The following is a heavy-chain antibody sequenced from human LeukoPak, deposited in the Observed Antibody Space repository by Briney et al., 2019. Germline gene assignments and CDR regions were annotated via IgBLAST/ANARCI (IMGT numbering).Heavy chain of an antibody. CDR3: ARGISFYDSSGIDY. CDR2: THYSGT. D-gene: IGHD3-22*01. V-gene: IGHV4-59*01. Sequence: SETLSLTCTVSGGSISSYYWSWIRQPPGKGLEWIGYTHYSGTNYNPSLKSRVTISADTSKNQFSLKLSSVTAADTAVYYCARGISFYDSSGIDYWGQGTLVTVSS. J-gene: IGHJ4*02. CDR1: GGSISSYY.